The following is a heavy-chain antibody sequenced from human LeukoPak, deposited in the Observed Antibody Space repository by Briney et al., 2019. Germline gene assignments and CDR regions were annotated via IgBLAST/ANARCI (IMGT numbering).Heavy chain of an antibody. CDR2: ISVSGGST. V-gene: IGHV3-23*01. D-gene: IGHD2-15*01. Sequence: GGSLRLSCATSGFTFSTYAMNWVRQAPGKGLEWVSVISVSGGSTYYADSVKGRFTISRDNSKNTLYLQMNSLRAEDTAVYYCAKAGAVVVVAAKYFDYWGQGTLVTVSS. J-gene: IGHJ4*02. CDR3: AKAGAVVVVAAKYFDY. CDR1: GFTFSTYA.